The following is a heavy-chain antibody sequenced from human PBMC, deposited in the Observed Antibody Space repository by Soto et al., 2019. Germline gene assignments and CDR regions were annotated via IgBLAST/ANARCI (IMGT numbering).Heavy chain of an antibody. CDR1: GNSFTTYY. Sequence: SVKVSCKASGNSFTTYYMHWVRQAPGQGLEWMGIINPSGGRTTYAQKFQGRVTMTRDTSTSTFHMELSSLTSEDTAVYYCAGLYHYDSSGYYDYWGQGTLVTVSS. V-gene: IGHV1-46*01. D-gene: IGHD3-22*01. CDR2: INPSGGRT. J-gene: IGHJ4*02. CDR3: AGLYHYDSSGYYDY.